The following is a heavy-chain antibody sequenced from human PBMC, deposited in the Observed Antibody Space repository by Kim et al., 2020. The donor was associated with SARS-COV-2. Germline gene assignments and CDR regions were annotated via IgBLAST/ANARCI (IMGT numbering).Heavy chain of an antibody. J-gene: IGHJ6*02. CDR2: T. V-gene: IGHV3-43*01. Sequence: TDYVDSVKGRFTMSRDNGKSTLYLQMNSLRREDTALYYCAKDTGVGGMDVWGQGTTVTVSS. D-gene: IGHD2-15*01. CDR3: AKDTGVGGMDV.